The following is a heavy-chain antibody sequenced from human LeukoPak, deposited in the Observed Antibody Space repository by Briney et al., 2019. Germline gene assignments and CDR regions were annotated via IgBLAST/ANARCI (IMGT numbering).Heavy chain of an antibody. Sequence: GGSLRLSCAASGFTFSSYAMHWVRQAPGKGLEWVSVIYSGGSTYYADSVKGRFTISRDNSKNTLYLQMNSLRAEDTAVYYCARAYSGYDLYFDYWGQGTLVTVSS. J-gene: IGHJ4*02. D-gene: IGHD5-12*01. CDR2: IYSGGST. CDR1: GFTFSSYA. V-gene: IGHV3-53*01. CDR3: ARAYSGYDLYFDY.